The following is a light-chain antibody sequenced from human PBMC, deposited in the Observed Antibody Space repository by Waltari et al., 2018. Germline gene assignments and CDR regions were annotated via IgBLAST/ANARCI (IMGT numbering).Light chain of an antibody. Sequence: QTVVTQEPSLTVSPGGTVTLTCASSTGDVTSGHYPYWFQQKPGQAPRPLIYETSNKHPWTPARFSGSLLGGKAALTLSGAQAEDEADYYCLLSYSGSWVFGGGTKLTVL. J-gene: IGLJ3*02. CDR2: ETS. CDR1: TGDVTSGHY. V-gene: IGLV7-46*01. CDR3: LLSYSGSWV.